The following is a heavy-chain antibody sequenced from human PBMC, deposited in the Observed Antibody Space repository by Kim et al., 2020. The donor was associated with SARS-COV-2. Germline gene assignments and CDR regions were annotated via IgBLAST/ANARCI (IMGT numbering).Heavy chain of an antibody. Sequence: PALKSRVTISEDTSKKQFTQSLRSVTAADTAVYYCARDHSSGWPEVAFDIWGQGTMVTVSS. J-gene: IGHJ3*02. CDR3: ARDHSSGWPEVAFDI. V-gene: IGHV4-31*02. D-gene: IGHD6-19*01.